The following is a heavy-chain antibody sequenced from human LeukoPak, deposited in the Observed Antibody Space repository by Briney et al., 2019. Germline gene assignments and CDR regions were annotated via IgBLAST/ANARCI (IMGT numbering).Heavy chain of an antibody. J-gene: IGHJ4*02. CDR2: IWYDGSNK. CDR1: GFTFSSYG. V-gene: IGHV3-33*01. CDR3: ARDRDSSGWFDY. Sequence: PGRSLRLSCAASGFTFSSYGTHWVRQAPGEGLEWVAVIWYDGSNKYYADSVKGRFTISRDNSKNTLYLQMNSLRAEDTAVYYCARDRDSSGWFDYWGQGTLVTVSS. D-gene: IGHD6-19*01.